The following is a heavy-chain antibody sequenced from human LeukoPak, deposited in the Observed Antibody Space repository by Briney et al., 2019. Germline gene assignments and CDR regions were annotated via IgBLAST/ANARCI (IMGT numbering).Heavy chain of an antibody. V-gene: IGHV1-69*06. J-gene: IGHJ3*02. D-gene: IGHD5-12*01. Sequence: ASVKVSCKASGGTFSSYAISWVRQAPGQGLEWMGGIIPIFGTANYAQKFQGRVTITADKSTSTAYMELSSLRSEDTAVYYCARDRTGWLREKEFDAFDIWGQGTLVTVSS. CDR2: IIPIFGTA. CDR3: ARDRTGWLREKEFDAFDI. CDR1: GGTFSSYA.